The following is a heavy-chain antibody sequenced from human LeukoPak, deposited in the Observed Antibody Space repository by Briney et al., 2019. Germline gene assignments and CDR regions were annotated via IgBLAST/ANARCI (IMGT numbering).Heavy chain of an antibody. CDR2: IKQDGSGR. Sequence: PGGSLRLSCAASGFTVSNNYMSWVRQAPGKGLEWVANIKQDGSGRYYVDSVKGRFTISRDNAKNSLSLQMSSLRAEDTGVYYCATDSYSFGYNDAFDLWGQGTMVTVSS. J-gene: IGHJ3*01. CDR3: ATDSYSFGYNDAFDL. CDR1: GFTVSNNY. V-gene: IGHV3-7*03. D-gene: IGHD5-18*01.